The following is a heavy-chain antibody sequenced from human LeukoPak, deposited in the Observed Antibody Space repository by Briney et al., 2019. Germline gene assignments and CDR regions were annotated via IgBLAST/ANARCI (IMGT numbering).Heavy chain of an antibody. CDR3: ARGGYYDSSGYYYVRAYYYYYMDV. V-gene: IGHV4-34*01. J-gene: IGHJ6*03. CDR2: INHSGST. Sequence: PSETLSLTCAVYGGSFSGYYWSWIRQPPGKGLEGIGEINHSGSTNYNPSLKSRVTISVDTSKTQFSLKLSSVTAADTAVYYCARGGYYDSSGYYYVRAYYYYYMDVWGKGTTVTVSS. D-gene: IGHD3-22*01. CDR1: GGSFSGYY.